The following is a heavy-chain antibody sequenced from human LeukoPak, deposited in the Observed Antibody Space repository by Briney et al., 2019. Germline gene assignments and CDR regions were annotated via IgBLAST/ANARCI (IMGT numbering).Heavy chain of an antibody. CDR1: GFTFSTYC. D-gene: IGHD2-2*01. J-gene: IGHJ4*02. CDR2: ICTDETTI. CDR3: VRGVPVTPGIDY. V-gene: IGHV3-74*01. Sequence: GGSLRLSCAASGFTFSTYCMHWVRPPPGKGLVWVSQICTDETTIRNADSVKGRFTISRDNAKNTLYLQMSSLRVEDTAVYYCVRGVPVTPGIDYWGQGTLVTVSS.